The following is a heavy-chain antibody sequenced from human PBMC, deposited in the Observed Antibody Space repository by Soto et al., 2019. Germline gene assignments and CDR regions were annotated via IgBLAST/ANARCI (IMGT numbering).Heavy chain of an antibody. CDR3: ASYHYLDLWTGSRHYMDV. J-gene: IGHJ6*03. V-gene: IGHV4-34*01. D-gene: IGHD3-9*01. Sequence: QVHLEQWGAGLLNPSETLSLTCAVYGGSLSGYYWSWVRQSPGKGLERIGEINHSGTTNYNPSLKPRFTISADTSKHQFSLRLSSVTAADSAVYYCASYHYLDLWTGSRHYMDVWGRGTTVTVSS. CDR1: GGSLSGYY. CDR2: INHSGTT.